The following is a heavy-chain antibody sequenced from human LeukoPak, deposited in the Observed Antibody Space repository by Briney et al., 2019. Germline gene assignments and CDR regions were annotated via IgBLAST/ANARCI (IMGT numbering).Heavy chain of an antibody. V-gene: IGHV4-4*02. J-gene: IGHJ4*02. Sequence: SETLSLTCAVSGVSMSSNNWWSWVRQPPGKGLEWIGEIHESGSTNYNPSLKSRVTISVDKSKDQFSLKLSSVTAADTAVYYCARGRAADDFWSGYSFDYWGQGTLVTVSS. CDR1: GVSMSSNNW. CDR3: ARGRAADDFWSGYSFDY. CDR2: IHESGST. D-gene: IGHD3-3*01.